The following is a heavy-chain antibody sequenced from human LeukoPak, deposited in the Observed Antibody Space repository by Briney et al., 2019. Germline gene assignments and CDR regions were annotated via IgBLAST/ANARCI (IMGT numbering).Heavy chain of an antibody. J-gene: IGHJ6*03. Sequence: GGSLRLSCAASGFTFSSYGMHWVRQAPGKGLEWVAVISYDGSNKYYADSVKGRFTISRDNSKNTLYLQMNSLRAEDTAVYYCAKAAAAGEYCYYYYYMDVWGKGTTVTVSS. CDR1: GFTFSSYG. CDR2: ISYDGSNK. CDR3: AKAAAAGEYCYYYYYMDV. D-gene: IGHD6-13*01. V-gene: IGHV3-30*18.